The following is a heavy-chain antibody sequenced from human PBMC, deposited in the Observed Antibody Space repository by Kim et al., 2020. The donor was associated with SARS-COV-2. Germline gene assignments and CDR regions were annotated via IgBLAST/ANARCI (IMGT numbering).Heavy chain of an antibody. CDR3: SRDRGVLRYVDWPGYYGVDV. V-gene: IGHV3-49*03. Sequence: GGSLRLSCTASGFTFGDYAMSWFRQAPGKGREWVGFIRSRAYGGTTEYAASVKGRLTISRDDSKSIAYLQTNSLKTEDTAVYYCSRDRGVLRYVDWPGYYGVDVWGQGTTVTVSS. CDR1: GFTFGDYA. J-gene: IGHJ6*02. CDR2: IRSRAYGGTT. D-gene: IGHD3-9*01.